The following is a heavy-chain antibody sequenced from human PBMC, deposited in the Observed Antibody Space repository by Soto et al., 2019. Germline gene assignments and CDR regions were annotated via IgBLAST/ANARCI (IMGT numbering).Heavy chain of an antibody. CDR3: ARGHDFWPNWFDP. CDR2: ISSSGSTI. J-gene: IGHJ5*02. D-gene: IGHD3-3*01. V-gene: IGHV3-11*01. Sequence: GGSLRLFCAASGFTFSDYYMSWIRQAPGKGLEWVSYISSSGSTIYYADSVKGRFTISRDNAKNSLYLQMNSLRAEDTAVYYCARGHDFWPNWFDPWGQGTLVTVSS. CDR1: GFTFSDYY.